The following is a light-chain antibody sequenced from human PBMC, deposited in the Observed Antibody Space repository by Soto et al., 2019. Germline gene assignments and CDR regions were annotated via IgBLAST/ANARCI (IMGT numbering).Light chain of an antibody. CDR2: DVT. J-gene: IGLJ2*01. Sequence: QSALTQPASVSGSPGQSITISCTGTSSDVGGYNHVSWYQQHPGKAPKLMIYDVTDRPSGVSNRFSGSKSGNTASLAISGLQAEDEAEYYCNSYTSTNTLEFGGGTKLTVL. V-gene: IGLV2-14*03. CDR3: NSYTSTNTLE. CDR1: SSDVGGYNH.